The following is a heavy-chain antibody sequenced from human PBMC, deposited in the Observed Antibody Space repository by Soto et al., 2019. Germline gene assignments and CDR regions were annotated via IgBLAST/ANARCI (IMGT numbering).Heavy chain of an antibody. J-gene: IGHJ4*02. CDR3: GSCSYSHSSNVYYVFDY. Sequence: PGGSLRLSSADSGLSFSSYGMHWVRQAPGEGLEWVAAISYDGSNKNYLASVEGRFTISRANSKNTLYLQMNALRPEDTAVYYCGSCSYSHSSNVYYVFDYWGQGTLVTAFS. V-gene: IGHV3-30*03. CDR1: GLSFSSYG. D-gene: IGHD3-22*01. CDR2: ISYDGSNK.